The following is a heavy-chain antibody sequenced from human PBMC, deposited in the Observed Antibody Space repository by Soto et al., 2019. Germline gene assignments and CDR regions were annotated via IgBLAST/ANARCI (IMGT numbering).Heavy chain of an antibody. CDR2: IYHSGST. V-gene: IGHV4-38-2*01. D-gene: IGHD3-3*01. CDR1: GYSISSGYY. J-gene: IGHJ6*02. Sequence: SETLSLTCAVSGYSISSGYYWGWIRQPPGKGLEWIGSIYHSGSTYYNPSLKSRVTISVDTSKNQFSLKLSSVTAADTAVYYRASTSLYYDFWSGYYGYYYYGMDVWGQGTTVTVSS. CDR3: ASTSLYYDFWSGYYGYYYYGMDV.